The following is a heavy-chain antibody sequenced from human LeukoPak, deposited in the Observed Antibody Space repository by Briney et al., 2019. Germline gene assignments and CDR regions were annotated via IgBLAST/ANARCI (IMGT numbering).Heavy chain of an antibody. D-gene: IGHD3-22*01. CDR3: ARTSSGVYYFDY. V-gene: IGHV4-38-2*02. J-gene: IGHJ4*02. CDR2: IYHSGST. CDR1: GYSISSGYY. Sequence: SQTLSLTCTVSGYSISSGYYWGWIRQPPGKGLEWIGSIYHSGSTYYNPSLKSRVTISVDTSKNQFSLKLSSVTAADTAEYYCARTSSGVYYFDYWGQGTLVTVSS.